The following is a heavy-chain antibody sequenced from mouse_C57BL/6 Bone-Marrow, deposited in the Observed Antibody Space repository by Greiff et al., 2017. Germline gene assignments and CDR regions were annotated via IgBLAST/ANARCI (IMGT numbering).Heavy chain of an antibody. D-gene: IGHD1-1*01. CDR2: IDPEDGDT. CDR1: GFNITDYY. Sequence: VQLQQSGAELVRPGASVKLSCTASGFNITDYYMHWVKQRPEQGLEWIGKIDPEDGDTEYAPKFQGQATMTADTSSNTAYLQLSSLTSEDTAVYYCTPFDYCGSSWGQGTTLTVSA. V-gene: IGHV14-1*01. J-gene: IGHJ2*01. CDR3: TPFDYCGSS.